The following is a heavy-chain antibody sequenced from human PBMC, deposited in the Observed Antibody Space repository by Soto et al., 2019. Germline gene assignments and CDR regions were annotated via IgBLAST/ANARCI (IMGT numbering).Heavy chain of an antibody. CDR1: GFTFSSYG. Sequence: EVQLLESGGGWVQPGGSLRLSCAASGFTFSSYGMTWVRQAPGKGLEWVSGISGSDGNTYYADSVKGRFTISRDSSKNTLYLQMNSLRVEDTAVYFCAHSRGLLWFGELRPWGQGTLVIVSS. D-gene: IGHD3-10*01. CDR3: AHSRGLLWFGELRP. CDR2: ISGSDGNT. V-gene: IGHV3-23*01. J-gene: IGHJ5*02.